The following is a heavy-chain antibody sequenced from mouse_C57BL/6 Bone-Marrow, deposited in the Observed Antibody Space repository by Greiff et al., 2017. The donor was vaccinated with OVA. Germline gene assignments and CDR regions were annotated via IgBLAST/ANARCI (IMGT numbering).Heavy chain of an antibody. D-gene: IGHD2-3*01. CDR1: GFTFSDYY. J-gene: IGHJ2*01. Sequence: EVMLVESEGGLVQPGSSMKLSCTASGFTFSDYYMAWVRQVPEKGLEWVANINYDGSSTYYLDSLKSRFIISKDNAKNILYLQMSSLKSEDTATYYCARDRGWLDYWGQGTTLTVSS. V-gene: IGHV5-16*01. CDR2: INYDGSST. CDR3: ARDRGWLDY.